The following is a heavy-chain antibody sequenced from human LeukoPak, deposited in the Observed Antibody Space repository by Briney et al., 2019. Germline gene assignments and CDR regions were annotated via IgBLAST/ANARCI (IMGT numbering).Heavy chain of an antibody. CDR3: ARAPPGYSYGPFDY. V-gene: IGHV4-59*01. J-gene: IGHJ4*02. Sequence: SKTLSLTCTASGGTISSYYWNWIRQPPGKGLEWIGYIYYSRSTNYNPSLKRRVTISVDASKNQFSLKLSSVTAADTAVYYCARAPPGYSYGPFDYWGQGTLVTVAS. CDR1: GGTISSYY. D-gene: IGHD5-18*01. CDR2: IYYSRST.